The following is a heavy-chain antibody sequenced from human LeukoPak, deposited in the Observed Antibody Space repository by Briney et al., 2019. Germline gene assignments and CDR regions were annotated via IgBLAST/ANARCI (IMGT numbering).Heavy chain of an antibody. J-gene: IGHJ5*02. V-gene: IGHV3-66*01. D-gene: IGHD3-10*01. CDR2: IYGGDNT. CDR3: AREHSFPFHYYDP. Sequence: PGGSLRLSCAASGFTVSSNYMNWVRQAPGKGLEWVSVIYGGDNTYYADSVKGRFTISRDNSKNTLHLQMNSLRAEDTAVYYCAREHSFPFHYYDPWGQGTLVTVSS. CDR1: GFTVSSNY.